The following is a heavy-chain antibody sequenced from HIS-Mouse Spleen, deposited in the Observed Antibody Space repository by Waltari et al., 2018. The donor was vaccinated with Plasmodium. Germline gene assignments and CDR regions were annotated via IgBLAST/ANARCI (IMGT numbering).Heavy chain of an antibody. J-gene: IGHJ4*02. CDR3: ASSGSGSYYY. V-gene: IGHV4-34*01. Sequence: QVQRQQWGAGLLKPSETLSLTCAVYGGSFRGYYWSWIRQPPGKGLEWIGEINHSGSTNYNPSLKSRVTISVDTSKNQFSLKLSSVTAADTAVYYCASSGSGSYYYWGQGTLVTVSS. D-gene: IGHD3-10*01. CDR1: GGSFRGYY. CDR2: INHSGST.